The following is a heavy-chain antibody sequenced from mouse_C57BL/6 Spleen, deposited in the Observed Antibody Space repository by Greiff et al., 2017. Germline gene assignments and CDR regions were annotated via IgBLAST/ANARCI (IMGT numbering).Heavy chain of an antibody. V-gene: IGHV1-81*01. J-gene: IGHJ2*01. CDR1: GYTFTSYG. CDR3: ARGTTVVERTSYFDY. D-gene: IGHD1-1*01. CDR2: IYPRSGNT. Sequence: QVQLQQSGAELARPGASVKLSCKASGYTFTSYGISWVKQRTGQGLEWIGEIYPRSGNTYYNEKFKGKATLTADKSSSIAYMALRSLTSEDSAVYFCARGTTVVERTSYFDYWGQGTTLTVSS.